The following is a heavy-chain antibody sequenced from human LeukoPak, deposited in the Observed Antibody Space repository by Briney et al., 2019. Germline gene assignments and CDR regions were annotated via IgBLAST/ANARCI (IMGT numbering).Heavy chain of an antibody. V-gene: IGHV3-23*01. Sequence: GGSLRLSCAASGFTFSSYAMSWVRQAPGKGLEWVSAISGSGGSTYYADSVKGRFTISRDNSKNTLYLQMNSLRAEDTAVYYCANSPHDYCDQPFDYWGQGTLVTVSS. CDR3: ANSPHDYCDQPFDY. J-gene: IGHJ4*02. CDR2: ISGSGGST. D-gene: IGHD4-17*01. CDR1: GFTFSSYA.